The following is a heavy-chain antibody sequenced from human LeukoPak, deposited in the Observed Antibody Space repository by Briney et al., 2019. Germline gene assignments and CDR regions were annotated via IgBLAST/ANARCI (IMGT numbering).Heavy chain of an antibody. V-gene: IGHV3-53*01. CDR1: GFTVTSYY. D-gene: IGHD2-8*01. Sequence: AGSLRLSCAASGFTVTSYYMTWVRQAPGKGLEWVSVNYSGGSTYYADSVKGRFTISRYNTKNTLYLQRNSLRAEDTAVYYCARSLGVDSDYWGQGTLVTVSS. CDR3: ARSLGVDSDY. J-gene: IGHJ4*02. CDR2: NYSGGST.